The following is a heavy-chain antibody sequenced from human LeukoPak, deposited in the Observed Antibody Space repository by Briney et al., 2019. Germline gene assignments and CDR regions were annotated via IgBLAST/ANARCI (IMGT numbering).Heavy chain of an antibody. Sequence: SETLSLTCTVSGGSISSSYSYWGWIRQPPGKGLEWIGNIYYSGNTYYSPSLTSRVTLSVDTSENQFSLKLSSVTAADTAVYYCARAHSIASYYYGVDVWGQGTTVTVSS. J-gene: IGHJ6*02. V-gene: IGHV4-39*07. CDR2: IYYSGNT. CDR1: GGSISSSYSY. D-gene: IGHD2/OR15-2a*01. CDR3: ARAHSIASYYYGVDV.